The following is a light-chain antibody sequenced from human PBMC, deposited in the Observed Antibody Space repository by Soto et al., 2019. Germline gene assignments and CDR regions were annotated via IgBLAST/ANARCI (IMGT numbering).Light chain of an antibody. CDR1: QTTSSW. Sequence: DIQMTQSPSTLSGSVGDRVTITCRASQTTSSWLAWYQQKPGKAPKLLIYKASTLKSGVPSRFSGSGSGTEFTLTISSLQPDDFATYYCQHYNSYSEAFGQVTKVDIK. CDR3: QHYNSYSEA. V-gene: IGKV1-5*03. J-gene: IGKJ1*01. CDR2: KAS.